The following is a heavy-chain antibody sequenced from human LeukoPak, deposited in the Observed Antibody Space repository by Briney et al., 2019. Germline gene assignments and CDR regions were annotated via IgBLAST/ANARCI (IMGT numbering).Heavy chain of an antibody. CDR1: GFTFSNHW. J-gene: IGHJ5*02. V-gene: IGHV3-7*05. Sequence: GGSLRLSCAASGFTFSNHWMTWVRQAPGKGLEWVANIKQDGSEKVYVDSVKGRFTISRDNAKNSLYLQMNSLRAEDTAVYYCAKPRPSYSSSWYDHWGQGTLVTVSS. D-gene: IGHD6-13*01. CDR2: IKQDGSEK. CDR3: AKPRPSYSSSWYDH.